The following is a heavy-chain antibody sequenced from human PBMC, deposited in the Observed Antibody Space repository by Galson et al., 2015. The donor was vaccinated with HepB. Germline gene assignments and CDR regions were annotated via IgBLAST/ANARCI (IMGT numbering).Heavy chain of an antibody. D-gene: IGHD3-10*01. J-gene: IGHJ4*02. V-gene: IGHV3-48*02. CDR3: ARNPPPLLWFGELLYSYFDY. CDR2: ISSSSSTI. Sequence: SLRLSCAASGFTFSGYSMNWVRQAPGKGLEWVSYISSSSSTIYYADSVKGRFTISRDNAKNSLYLQMNSLRDEDTAVYYCARNPPPLLWFGELLYSYFDYWGQGTLVTVSS. CDR1: GFTFSGYS.